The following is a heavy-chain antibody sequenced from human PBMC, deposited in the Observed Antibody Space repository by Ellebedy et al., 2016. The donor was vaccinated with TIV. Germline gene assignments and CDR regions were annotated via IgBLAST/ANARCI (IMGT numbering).Heavy chain of an antibody. CDR2: IGGSAGST. D-gene: IGHD3-9*01. V-gene: IGHV3-23*01. CDR1: GFTFSRNV. J-gene: IGHJ4*02. CDR3: VRDLGGYLDWFFDY. Sequence: GGSLRLSXAASGFTFSRNVMSWVRQAPGKGLEWVSSIGGSAGSTYDADSVKGRFTISRDNSKNTLYLQMSSLRADDTAVYYCVRDLGGYLDWFFDYWGQGTLVTVSS.